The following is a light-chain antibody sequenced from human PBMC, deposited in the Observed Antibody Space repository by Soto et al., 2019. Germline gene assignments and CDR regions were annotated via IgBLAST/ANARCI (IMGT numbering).Light chain of an antibody. CDR1: SSDVGGYNH. Sequence: QSALTQPASVSGSPGQSITISCTGTSSDVGGYNHVSWYQQHPGKAPKLMIFEVSDRPSGVSNRFSGSKSGNTASLTISGLQAEDEAYYYCSSHTRSSTWVFGGGTQLTVL. CDR3: SSHTRSSTWV. J-gene: IGLJ3*02. CDR2: EVS. V-gene: IGLV2-14*01.